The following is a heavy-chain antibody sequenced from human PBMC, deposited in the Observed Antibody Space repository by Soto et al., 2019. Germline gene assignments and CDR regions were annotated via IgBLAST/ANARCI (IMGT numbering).Heavy chain of an antibody. CDR1: GGSISSYY. J-gene: IGHJ6*03. CDR3: AMTKTVDYDILTGYYYYYYMDV. Sequence: SETLSLTCTVSGGSISSYYWSWIRQPPGKGLEWIGYIYYSGSTNYNPSIKSRVTISLDTSKSQFSLKLSSVTAADTAVYYCAMTKTVDYDILTGYYYYYYMDVWGKGTTVT. CDR2: IYYSGST. V-gene: IGHV4-59*01. D-gene: IGHD3-9*01.